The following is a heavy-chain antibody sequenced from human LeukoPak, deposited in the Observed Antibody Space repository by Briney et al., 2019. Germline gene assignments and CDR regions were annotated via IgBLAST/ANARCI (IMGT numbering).Heavy chain of an antibody. CDR1: GGPISSGDYY. CDR3: ARVDDSGYGKFDP. CDR2: IYYSGTT. Sequence: SETLPLTCTVSGGPISSGDYYWSWIRQLPGEGLEWIGYIYYSGTTYYSPSLKSRVTISVDTSKNQFSLKLSSVTAADTAVYYCARVDDSGYGKFDPWGQGTLVSVSS. V-gene: IGHV4-31*03. J-gene: IGHJ5*02. D-gene: IGHD5-12*01.